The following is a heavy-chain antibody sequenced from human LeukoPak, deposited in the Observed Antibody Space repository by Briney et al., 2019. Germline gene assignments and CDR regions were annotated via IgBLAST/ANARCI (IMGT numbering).Heavy chain of an antibody. CDR3: ARDLEAAAGTYAFDI. Sequence: AASVKVSCKASGYTFTSYYMHWVRQAPGQGLEWMGIINPSGGSTSYAQKFQGRVTMTRDTSTSTVYMELSSLRSEDTAVYYCARDLEAAAGTYAFDIWGQGTMVTVSS. V-gene: IGHV1-46*01. J-gene: IGHJ3*02. CDR2: INPSGGST. D-gene: IGHD6-13*01. CDR1: GYTFTSYY.